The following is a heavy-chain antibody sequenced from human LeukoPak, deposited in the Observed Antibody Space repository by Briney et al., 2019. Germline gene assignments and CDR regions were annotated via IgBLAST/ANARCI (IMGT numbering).Heavy chain of an antibody. D-gene: IGHD2-15*01. CDR2: INPSGGST. CDR1: GYTFTSYY. V-gene: IGHV1-46*01. J-gene: IGHJ3*02. CDR3: AILGDCSGGSCYADAFDI. Sequence: GASVKVSCKASGYTFTSYYMHWVRQAPGQGLEWMGIINPSGGSTSYAQKFQGRVTMTRDMSTSTVYMELSSLRSEDTAVYYCAILGDCSGGSCYADAFDIWGQGTMVTVSS.